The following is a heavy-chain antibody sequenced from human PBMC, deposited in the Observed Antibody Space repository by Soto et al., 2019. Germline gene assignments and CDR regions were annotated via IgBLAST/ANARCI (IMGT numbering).Heavy chain of an antibody. Sequence: VQLVESGGGVVQPGRSLRLSCAASGFTFSYYAMHWVRQAPGKGLEWVAVVSHDGRNTHYADSVKGRFTISRDRSNNTVSLEMTSLTAEDTAVYYCAKGGRQWLVTSDFNYWGQGALVTVSS. CDR1: GFTFSYYA. CDR3: AKGGRQWLVTSDFNY. CDR2: VSHDGRNT. J-gene: IGHJ4*02. V-gene: IGHV3-30*18. D-gene: IGHD6-19*01.